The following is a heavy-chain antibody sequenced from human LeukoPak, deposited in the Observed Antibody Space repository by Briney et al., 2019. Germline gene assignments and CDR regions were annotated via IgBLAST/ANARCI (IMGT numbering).Heavy chain of an antibody. D-gene: IGHD6-13*01. CDR1: GGSFSVYY. Sequence: SETLSLTCVVYGGSFSVYYWSWIRQPPGKGLEWIGEVNDSGSTNYNRSLKSRVTLSVDTSKNQFSLKLSSVTAADTAVYYCARGRGIAAAIDYWGQGTLVTVSS. J-gene: IGHJ4*02. CDR3: ARGRGIAAAIDY. CDR2: VNDSGST. V-gene: IGHV4-34*01.